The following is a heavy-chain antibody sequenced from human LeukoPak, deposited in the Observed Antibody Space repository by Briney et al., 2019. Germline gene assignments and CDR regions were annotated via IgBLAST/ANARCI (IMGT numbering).Heavy chain of an antibody. J-gene: IGHJ6*03. D-gene: IGHD1-26*01. CDR1: GFTFSSYW. CDR3: ARDPYSGNYGNYYYYYMDV. CDR2: INNDGSST. V-gene: IGHV3-74*01. Sequence: GGSLRLSCAASGFTFSSYWMHWVRRAPGKGLVWVSRINNDGSSTSYADSVKGRFTISRDNAKNTLYLQMNSLGPEDTAVYYCARDPYSGNYGNYYYYYMDVWGKGTTVTISS.